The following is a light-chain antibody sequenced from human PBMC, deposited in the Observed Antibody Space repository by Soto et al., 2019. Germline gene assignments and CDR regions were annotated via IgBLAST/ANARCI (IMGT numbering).Light chain of an antibody. CDR1: SSNIGSNT. V-gene: IGLV1-44*01. CDR2: SNN. J-gene: IGLJ1*01. Sequence: QSVLTQPPSASGTPGQRVTISCSGSSSNIGSNTVNWYRQLPGTAPKLLIYSNNQRPSGVPDRLSGSKSGTSASLAISGLQSEDEADYYCAAWDDSLNGFYVFGTGTKVTVL. CDR3: AAWDDSLNGFYV.